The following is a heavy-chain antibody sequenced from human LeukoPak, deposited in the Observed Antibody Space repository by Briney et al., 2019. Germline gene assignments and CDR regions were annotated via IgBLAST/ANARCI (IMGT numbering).Heavy chain of an antibody. CDR1: GFTFSSYA. CDR2: ISYDGSNK. D-gene: IGHD2-15*01. Sequence: GGSLRLSCAASGFTFSSYAMHWVGQAPGKGLEWVAVISYDGSNKYYADSVKGRFTISRDNSKNTLYLQMNSLRAEDTAVYYCARFSYCSGGSCYPPDYYYGMDVWGQGTTVTVSS. V-gene: IGHV3-30*04. CDR3: ARFSYCSGGSCYPPDYYYGMDV. J-gene: IGHJ6*02.